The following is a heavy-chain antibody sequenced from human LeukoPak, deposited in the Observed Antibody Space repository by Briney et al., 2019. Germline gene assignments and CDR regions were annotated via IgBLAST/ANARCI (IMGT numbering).Heavy chain of an antibody. J-gene: IGHJ4*02. CDR1: GFTFSTYA. Sequence: GRSLRLSCAASGFTFSTYAMHWVRQPPGKGLEWVAAMSYDGSNKYYADSVRGRFTISRDNSNNTLYLQMNSLRAEDTAVYYCARGLQSGTQRGYFDYWGQGTLVTVSS. CDR2: MSYDGSNK. D-gene: IGHD3-10*01. CDR3: ARGLQSGTQRGYFDY. V-gene: IGHV3-30-3*01.